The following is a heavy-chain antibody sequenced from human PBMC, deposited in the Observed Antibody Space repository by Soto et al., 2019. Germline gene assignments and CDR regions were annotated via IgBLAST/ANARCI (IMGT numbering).Heavy chain of an antibody. CDR3: ARDQVSSGWYIGSLDAFDI. J-gene: IGHJ3*02. CDR2: INAGNGNT. Sequence: WASVKVSCKASGYTFTSYAMHWVRQAPGQRLEWMGWINAGNGNTKYSQKFQGRVTITRDTSASTAYMELSSLRSEDTAVYYCARDQVSSGWYIGSLDAFDIWGQGTMVTVSS. V-gene: IGHV1-3*01. D-gene: IGHD6-19*01. CDR1: GYTFTSYA.